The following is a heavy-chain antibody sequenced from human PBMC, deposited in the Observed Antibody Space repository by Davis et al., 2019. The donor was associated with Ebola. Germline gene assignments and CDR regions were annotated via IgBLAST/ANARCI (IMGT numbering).Heavy chain of an antibody. CDR1: GGPFSSYT. CDR3: ARGAAMAY. Sequence: AASVKVSCKASGGPFSSYTFSWVRQAPGHGLEWMGWINTNTGKPTYAQGFTGRFVFSLDTSVSTAYLQISSLKAEDTAVYYCARGAAMAYWGQGTLVTVSS. D-gene: IGHD5-18*01. V-gene: IGHV7-4-1*02. CDR2: INTNTGKP. J-gene: IGHJ4*02.